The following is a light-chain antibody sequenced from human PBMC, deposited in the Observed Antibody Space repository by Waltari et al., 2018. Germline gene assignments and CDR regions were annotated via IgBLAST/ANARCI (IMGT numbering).Light chain of an antibody. J-gene: IGKJ1*01. CDR3: QQYSAYPWT. CDR1: QSIDRW. Sequence: DIQMTQSPSTLSAFVGDRVTIPCRASQSIDRWLAWYQQKPGKPPKILIYKASTLQSGVSSRFSGSGSGTEFTLTISSLQPDDFVTYYCQQYSAYPWTFGQGTKV. V-gene: IGKV1-5*03. CDR2: KAS.